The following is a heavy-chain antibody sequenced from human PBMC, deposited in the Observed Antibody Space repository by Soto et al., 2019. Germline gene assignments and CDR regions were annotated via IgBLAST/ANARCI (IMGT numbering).Heavy chain of an antibody. CDR2: ITGSGDST. CDR1: GFTFSSYA. Sequence: EVQLLESGGGLVQPGGSLRLSCAASGFTFSSYAMSWVRQAPGKGLECVSSITGSGDSTYYADSVKGRFTISSDKTKSTLYLQKNSLRAEDTAGYYCANDLQFSGWLRAGPFDYWGHGTQVTVSS. V-gene: IGHV3-23*01. D-gene: IGHD6-13*01. CDR3: ANDLQFSGWLRAGPFDY. J-gene: IGHJ4*01.